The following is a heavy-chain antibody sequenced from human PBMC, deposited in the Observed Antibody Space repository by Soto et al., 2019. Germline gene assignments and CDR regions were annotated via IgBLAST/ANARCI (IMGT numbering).Heavy chain of an antibody. V-gene: IGHV4-39*01. D-gene: IGHD5-18*01. Sequence: PSETLSLTCTVSGGSISSSSYYWGWIRQPPGKGLEWIGSIYYSGSTYYNPSLKIRVTISVDTSKNQFSLKLSSVTAADTAVYYCASRGYSYGHHNFDYWGQGTLVTVSS. J-gene: IGHJ4*02. CDR1: GGSISSSSYY. CDR3: ASRGYSYGHHNFDY. CDR2: IYYSGST.